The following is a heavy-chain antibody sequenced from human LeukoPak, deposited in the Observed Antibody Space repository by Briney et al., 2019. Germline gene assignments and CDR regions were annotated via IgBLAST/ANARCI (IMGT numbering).Heavy chain of an antibody. V-gene: IGHV3-21*01. CDR3: ARGRDTNYYDSSGYQDY. CDR2: ISSSSSYI. Sequence: GSLILSCASSGFTFSPYTMNWVRPAPGKGVEWVSSISSSSSYIYYADSVKGRFTISRDNAKNSLYLQMSSLRAEDTAVYYCARGRDTNYYDSSGYQDYWGQGTLVTVSS. D-gene: IGHD3-22*01. CDR1: GFTFSPYT. J-gene: IGHJ4*02.